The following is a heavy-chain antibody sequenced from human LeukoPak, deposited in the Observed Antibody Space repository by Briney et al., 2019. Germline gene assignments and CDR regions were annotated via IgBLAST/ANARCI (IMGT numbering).Heavy chain of an antibody. J-gene: IGHJ5*02. CDR2: ISSSGSTI. D-gene: IGHD6-19*01. CDR3: ARELRDGSGWYPIS. CDR1: GFTFSDYY. V-gene: IGHV3-11*04. Sequence: GGSLRLSCAASGFTFSDYYMSWIRQAPGKGLEWVSYISSSGSTIYYADSVKGRFTISRDNAKNSLYLQMNSLRAEDTAVYYCARELRDGSGWYPISWGQGTLVTVSS.